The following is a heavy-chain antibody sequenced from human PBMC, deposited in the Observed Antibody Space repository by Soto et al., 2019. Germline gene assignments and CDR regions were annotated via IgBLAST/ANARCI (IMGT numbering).Heavy chain of an antibody. Sequence: PSETLSLTCTVSGGSISSYYWSWIRQPPGKGLEWIGYIYYSGSTNYNPSLKSQVTISVDTSKNQFSLKLSSGTAADTAVYYCAGVCVNPALYYYDRSGYRKSHNWFDPWGQGPLVTVSS. D-gene: IGHD3-22*01. CDR2: IYYSGST. CDR1: GGSISSYY. J-gene: IGHJ5*02. V-gene: IGHV4-59*01. CDR3: AGVCVNPALYYYDRSGYRKSHNWFDP.